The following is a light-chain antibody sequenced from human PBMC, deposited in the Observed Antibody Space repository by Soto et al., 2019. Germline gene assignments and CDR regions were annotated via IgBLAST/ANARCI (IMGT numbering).Light chain of an antibody. CDR2: GAS. Sequence: EIVMTQSPATLSVSPGERVTLSCRASQSVSSNLAWYQQKPGQAPRLLIYGASTRATGIPARFSGSGSGTEFTLTISXLQSEDFAVYYCQQYNNWPPAFGQGTKV. J-gene: IGKJ1*01. CDR3: QQYNNWPPA. CDR1: QSVSSN. V-gene: IGKV3-15*01.